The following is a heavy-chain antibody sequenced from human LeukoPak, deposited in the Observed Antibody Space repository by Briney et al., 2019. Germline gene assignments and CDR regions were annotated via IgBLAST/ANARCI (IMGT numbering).Heavy chain of an antibody. Sequence: GGSLRLSRAASGFTFSSYAMHWVRQAPGKGLEWVAVISYDGSNKYYADSVKGRFTISRDNSKNTLYLQMNSLRAEDTAVYYCARDSDSSGYFRYWGQGTLVTVSS. CDR3: ARDSDSSGYFRY. CDR2: ISYDGSNK. V-gene: IGHV3-30-3*01. CDR1: GFTFSSYA. J-gene: IGHJ4*02. D-gene: IGHD3-22*01.